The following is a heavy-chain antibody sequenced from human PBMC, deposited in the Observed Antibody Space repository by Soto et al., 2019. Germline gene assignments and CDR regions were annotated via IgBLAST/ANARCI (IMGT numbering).Heavy chain of an antibody. J-gene: IGHJ4*02. CDR2: IIPIFGTA. CDR1: GGTFSSYA. V-gene: IGHV1-69*13. Sequence: SVKVSCKASGGTFSSYAISWVRQAPGQGLEWMGGIIPIFGTANYAQKFQGRVTITADESTSTAYMELSSLRAEDTAVYYCAKDRATMESPPGYWGQGTLVTVSS. CDR3: AKDRATMESPPGY. D-gene: IGHD1-26*01.